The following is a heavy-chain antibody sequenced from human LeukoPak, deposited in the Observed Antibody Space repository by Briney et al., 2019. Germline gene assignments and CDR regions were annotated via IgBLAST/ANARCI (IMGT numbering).Heavy chain of an antibody. V-gene: IGHV6-1*01. CDR1: GDNVSSNSAA. CDR3: ARGPIAAGNVFDC. D-gene: IGHD6-25*01. Sequence: SQTLSLTCAISGDNVSSNSAAWNWIRQSPSRGLEWLGRTYYRSKWYNDYAVSVKSRITFNPDTSKNQFSLQLNSVTPEDTAMYFCARGPIAAGNVFDCWGQGALVTVSS. J-gene: IGHJ4*02. CDR2: TYYRSKWYN.